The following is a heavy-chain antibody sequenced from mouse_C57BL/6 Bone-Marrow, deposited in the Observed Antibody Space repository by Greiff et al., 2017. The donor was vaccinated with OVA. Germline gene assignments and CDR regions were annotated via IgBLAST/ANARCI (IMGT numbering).Heavy chain of an antibody. V-gene: IGHV2-2*01. CDR3: ATQLLAWFAY. CDR1: GFSFTSYG. CDR2: IWSGGST. J-gene: IGHJ3*01. D-gene: IGHD1-1*01. Sequence: QVQLQQSGPGLVQPSQSLSISCTASGFSFTSYGVPWVRQSPGKGLEWLGVIWSGGSTAYNAAFISRLSISKDNSKSQVFCKMNSLQADVTARYYGATQLLAWFAYWGQGTLVTVSA.